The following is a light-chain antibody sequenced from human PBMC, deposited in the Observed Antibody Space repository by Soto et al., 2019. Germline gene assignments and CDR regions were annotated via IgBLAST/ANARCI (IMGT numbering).Light chain of an antibody. J-gene: IGLJ1*01. V-gene: IGLV2-14*01. Sequence: QSLLTQPASVSSSPGQSITISCTGTSRDVGGYNYVSWYQQHPGKAPKLMIYEVSNRPSGVSNRFSGSKSGNTASLTISGLQAEDEADYYCSSYTSSSTRVFGTGTKVTVL. CDR2: EVS. CDR3: SSYTSSSTRV. CDR1: SRDVGGYNY.